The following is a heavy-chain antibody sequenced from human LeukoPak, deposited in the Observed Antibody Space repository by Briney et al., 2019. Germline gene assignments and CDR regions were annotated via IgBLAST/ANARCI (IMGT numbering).Heavy chain of an antibody. D-gene: IGHD2-21*02. V-gene: IGHV1-18*01. CDR3: ARDHCGADCSPALYYFDC. Sequence: ASVKVSCKASGYTFTSYGISWVRQAPGQGLEWMGWISAYNGNTNYAQKLQGRVTMTRDTSTSTVYMELSSLRSEDTAVYYCARDHCGADCSPALYYFDCWGQGTLVTVSS. CDR1: GYTFTSYG. CDR2: ISAYNGNT. J-gene: IGHJ4*02.